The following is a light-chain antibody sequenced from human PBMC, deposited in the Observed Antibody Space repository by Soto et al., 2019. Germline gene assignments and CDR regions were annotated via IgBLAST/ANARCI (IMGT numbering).Light chain of an antibody. CDR1: KNDIGVYDF. CDR3: ATWDDSLNGRV. CDR2: EVV. V-gene: IGLV2-8*01. J-gene: IGLJ1*01. Sequence: QSALTQPPSASGSPGQSVTISCTGTKNDIGVYDFVSWYQHHPGKAPRLIIYEVVQRPSGVPDRFSGSKSGNTASLAISGLQSEDEADYYCATWDDSLNGRVFGTGTKLTVL.